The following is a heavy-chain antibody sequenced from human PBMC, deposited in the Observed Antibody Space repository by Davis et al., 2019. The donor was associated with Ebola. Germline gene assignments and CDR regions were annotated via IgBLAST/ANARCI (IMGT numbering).Heavy chain of an antibody. V-gene: IGHV3-74*03. D-gene: IGHD3-22*01. CDR3: ARESYYYDSSGYYYDFDY. CDR2: INSDGSSS. J-gene: IGHJ4*02. Sequence: HTGGSLRLSCAASGFTFSKYWMHWVRQSPGKGLMWVSRINSDGSSSTREYADSVKGRFTISRDNDKNTLYLQMNSLRAEDTAVYYCARESYYYDSSGYYYDFDYWGQGTLVTVSS. CDR1: GFTFSKYW.